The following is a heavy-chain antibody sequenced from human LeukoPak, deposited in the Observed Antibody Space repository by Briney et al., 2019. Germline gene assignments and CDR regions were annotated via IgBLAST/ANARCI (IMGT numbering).Heavy chain of an antibody. Sequence: GGSLRLSSAASGFTFSSYWMHWVRQAPGKGLVWVSRINSDGSSTSYADSVKGRFTISRDNAKNTLYLQMNSLRAEDTAVYYCARADTAMVYDYFDYWGQGTLVTVSS. J-gene: IGHJ4*02. CDR2: INSDGSST. CDR1: GFTFSSYW. V-gene: IGHV3-74*01. CDR3: ARADTAMVYDYFDY. D-gene: IGHD5-18*01.